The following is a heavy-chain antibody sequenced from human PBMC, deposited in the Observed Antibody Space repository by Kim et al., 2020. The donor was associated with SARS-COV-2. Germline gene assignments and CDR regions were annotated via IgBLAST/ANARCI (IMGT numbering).Heavy chain of an antibody. CDR3: SKGKWHYHVFDI. D-gene: IGHD1-7*01. J-gene: IGHJ3*02. Sequence: GGSLRLSCAASGFTFSTYAMSWVRQAPGKGLEWVSGLSGSGSSSRDYANSVEGRFTISRDNSRNTLLLQMNTLRAEDTAVYYCSKGKWHYHVFDIWGQGT. V-gene: IGHV3-23*01. CDR2: LSGSGSSSR. CDR1: GFTFSTYA.